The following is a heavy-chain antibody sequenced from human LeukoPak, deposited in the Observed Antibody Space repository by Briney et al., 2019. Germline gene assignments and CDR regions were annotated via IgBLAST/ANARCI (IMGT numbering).Heavy chain of an antibody. Sequence: ASVKVSCKASGYTFTSYDINWVRQATGQGLEWMGWMNPNSGNTGYAQKFQGRVTMTRNTSISTAYMELSSLRSEDTAVYYCARVMSIAAAGSNWFAPWGQGTLVTVS. CDR2: MNPNSGNT. CDR3: ARVMSIAAAGSNWFAP. CDR1: GYTFTSYD. V-gene: IGHV1-8*01. D-gene: IGHD6-13*01. J-gene: IGHJ5*02.